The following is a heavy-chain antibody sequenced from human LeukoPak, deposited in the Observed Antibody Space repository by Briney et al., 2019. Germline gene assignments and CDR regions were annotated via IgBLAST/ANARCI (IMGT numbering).Heavy chain of an antibody. CDR3: ARDHVRFIRRRNNVFDI. CDR1: GDSISSGDYY. D-gene: IGHD1-14*01. V-gene: IGHV4-61*02. J-gene: IGHJ3*02. Sequence: SETLSLTCTVSGDSISSGDYYWSWIRQPAGKGLEWIGRISSSGSTNYNPSLKSRVTISVDTSKNQFSLKLSSVTAADTAVYYCARDHVRFIRRRNNVFDIWGQGTMVTVSS. CDR2: ISSSGST.